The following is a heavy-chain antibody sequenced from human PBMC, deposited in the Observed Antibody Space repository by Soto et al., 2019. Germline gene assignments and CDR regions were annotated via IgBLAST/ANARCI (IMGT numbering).Heavy chain of an antibody. J-gene: IGHJ5*02. V-gene: IGHV3-23*01. D-gene: IGHD4-17*01. CDR2: FSGTGGYT. CDR1: GFTLRSYA. CDR3: ARGQRALITYGPFDP. Sequence: PGGSLKLPLSAPGFTLRSYAVSWVRQAPGKGLEWVSTFSGTGGYTYYADSVKGRFTISRDDSKNTLFLHMNSLRAADTAVYYCARGQRALITYGPFDPWGQGTLVTVSS.